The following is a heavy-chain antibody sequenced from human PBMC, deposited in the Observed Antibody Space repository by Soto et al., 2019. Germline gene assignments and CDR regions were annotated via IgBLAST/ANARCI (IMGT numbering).Heavy chain of an antibody. J-gene: IGHJ5*02. Sequence: GASVKVSCKASGYTFTSYYMHWVRQAPGQGLEWMGIINPSGGSTSYAQKFQGRVTMTRDTSTSTVYMELSSLRSEDTAVYYCARGSLRRDGYNSDWFDPWGQGTLVTVS. CDR2: INPSGGST. CDR3: ARGSLRRDGYNSDWFDP. D-gene: IGHD5-12*01. V-gene: IGHV1-46*01. CDR1: GYTFTSYY.